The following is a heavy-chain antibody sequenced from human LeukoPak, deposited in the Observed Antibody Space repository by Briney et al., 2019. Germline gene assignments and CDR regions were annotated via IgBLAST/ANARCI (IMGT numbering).Heavy chain of an antibody. D-gene: IGHD1-26*01. J-gene: IGHJ4*02. CDR3: ARSRWERSPIDY. CDR1: GGSISSSSYY. CDR2: IYYSGST. Sequence: SETLSLTCTVSGGSISSSSYYWGWIRQPPGKGLEWIGSIYYSGSTYYNPSLKSRVTISVDTSKNQFSLKLGSVTAADTAVYYCARSRWERSPIDYWGQGTLVTVSS. V-gene: IGHV4-39*07.